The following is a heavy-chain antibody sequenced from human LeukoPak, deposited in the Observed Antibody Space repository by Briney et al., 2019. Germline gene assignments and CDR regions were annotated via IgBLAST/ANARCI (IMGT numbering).Heavy chain of an antibody. CDR1: GFSLSTSGVG. V-gene: IGHV2-5*02. D-gene: IGHD6-13*01. CDR2: IYWDDDK. Sequence: ESGPTLVNPTQTLTLTCTFSGFSLSTSGVGVGWIRQPPGKALEWLALIYWDDDKRYSPSLKSRLTITKYTSKNQVALTMTNMDPVDTATYYCAHRPRYSRTLGYNWFDPWGQGTLVTVSS. CDR3: AHRPRYSRTLGYNWFDP. J-gene: IGHJ5*02.